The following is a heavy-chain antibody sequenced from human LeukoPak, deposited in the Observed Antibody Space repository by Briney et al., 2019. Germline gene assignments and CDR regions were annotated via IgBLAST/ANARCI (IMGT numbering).Heavy chain of an antibody. CDR1: GFTFSSYG. V-gene: IGHV3-23*01. D-gene: IGHD3-10*01. CDR2: STGSGADT. J-gene: IGHJ2*01. CDR3: AKDRGDGGPYWFFDL. Sequence: GGSLRLPCAASGFTFSSYGMGWVRQAPGKGLEWVSGSTGSGADTYHADSVKGRFTISRDNSKNTLYLQMNSLRVEDTAVYYCAKDRGDGGPYWFFDLWGRGTLVTVSP.